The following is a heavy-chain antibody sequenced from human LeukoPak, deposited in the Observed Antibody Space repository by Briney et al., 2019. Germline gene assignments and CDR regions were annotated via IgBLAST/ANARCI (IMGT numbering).Heavy chain of an antibody. CDR1: GFTFSNDY. Sequence: PGGSLRLSCAASGFTFSNDYMHWVRQAPGKGLEWVSRISGDGINTAYADSVKGRFTISRDNSKNTLYLQMNSLRAEDTAVYYCASGAEYSYGYFDIWGQGTMVTVSS. CDR3: ASGAEYSYGYFDI. D-gene: IGHD5-18*01. V-gene: IGHV3-74*01. J-gene: IGHJ3*02. CDR2: ISGDGINT.